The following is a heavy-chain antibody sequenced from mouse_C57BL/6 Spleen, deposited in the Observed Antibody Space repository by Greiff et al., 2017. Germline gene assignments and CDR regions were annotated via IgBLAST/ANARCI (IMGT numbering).Heavy chain of an antibody. CDR3: ARGGYYYGSSLYAMDD. D-gene: IGHD1-1*01. Sequence: QVQLQQSGAELVRPGSSVKLSCKASGYTFTSYWMHWVKQRPIQGLEWIGNIDPSDSETHYNQKFKDKATLTVDKSSSTAYMQLSSLTSEDSAVYYCARGGYYYGSSLYAMDDWGQGTSVTVSS. CDR1: GYTFTSYW. CDR2: IDPSDSET. V-gene: IGHV1-52*01. J-gene: IGHJ4*01.